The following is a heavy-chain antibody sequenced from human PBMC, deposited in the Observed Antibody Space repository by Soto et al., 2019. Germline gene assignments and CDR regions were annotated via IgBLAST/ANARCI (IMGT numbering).Heavy chain of an antibody. Sequence: QVQLAQSGAEVRKPGASVKVSCKASGYTFTSFDIYWVRQASGQGLEWMGRMNPYSGNTGFVEKFQDRVAMTRDISINTAYLEVSSMRSEDTAVYYCARGQGNHGGQGSLVTVS. J-gene: IGHJ4*02. CDR3: ARGQGNH. CDR2: MNPYSGNT. CDR1: GYTFTSFD. V-gene: IGHV1-8*01.